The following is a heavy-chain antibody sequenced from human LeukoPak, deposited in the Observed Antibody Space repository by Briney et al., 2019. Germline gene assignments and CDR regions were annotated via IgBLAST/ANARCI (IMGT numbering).Heavy chain of an antibody. Sequence: GGSLRLSCAASGFTFSSYAMSWVRQAPGKGLEWVSAISDSGGSTYYADSVKGRFTISRDNSKNTLYLQMNSLRAEDTAVYYCAKGRDDSSGYYFTRDAFDIWGQGTMFTVSS. CDR3: AKGRDDSSGYYFTRDAFDI. V-gene: IGHV3-23*01. J-gene: IGHJ3*02. CDR2: ISDSGGST. CDR1: GFTFSSYA. D-gene: IGHD3-22*01.